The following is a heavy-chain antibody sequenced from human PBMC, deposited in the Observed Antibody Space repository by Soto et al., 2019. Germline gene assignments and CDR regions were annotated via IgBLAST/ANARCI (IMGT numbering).Heavy chain of an antibody. Sequence: QVQLVESGGGVVQPGRSLRLSCAASGFTFSSYGMHWVRQAPGKGLEWVAVISYDGSNKYYADSVKGRFTISRDNSKNTLYLQMNSLRAEDTAVYYCAKDYDILTGGMDVWGQGTTVTVSS. J-gene: IGHJ6*02. CDR1: GFTFSSYG. D-gene: IGHD3-9*01. CDR2: ISYDGSNK. V-gene: IGHV3-30*18. CDR3: AKDYDILTGGMDV.